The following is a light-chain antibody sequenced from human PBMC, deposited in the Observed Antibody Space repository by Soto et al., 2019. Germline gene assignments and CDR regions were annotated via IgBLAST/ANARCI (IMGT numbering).Light chain of an antibody. Sequence: QSVLTQPASVSGSRGQSISISCTGSSSDVGGYKYVSWYQQHPGKAPRLMIYEVSNRPSGVSNRFSGSKSGNTASLTISGLQAEDEADYYCSSYASRGTVVFGGGTKLTVL. J-gene: IGLJ2*01. V-gene: IGLV2-14*01. CDR2: EVS. CDR3: SSYASRGTVV. CDR1: SSDVGGYKY.